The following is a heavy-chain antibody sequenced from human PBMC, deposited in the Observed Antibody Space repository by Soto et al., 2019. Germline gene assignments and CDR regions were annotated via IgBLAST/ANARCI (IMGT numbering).Heavy chain of an antibody. CDR2: IYYSGST. V-gene: IGHV4-59*01. CDR3: ARGKEYYDFWSGPTPDYYYMDV. J-gene: IGHJ6*03. Sequence: PSETLSLTCTVSGGSISSYYWSWIRQPPGKGLEWIGYIYYSGSTNYNPSLKSRVTISVDTSKNQFSLKLSSVTAADTAVYYCARGKEYYDFWSGPTPDYYYMDVWGKGTTVTVSS. D-gene: IGHD3-3*01. CDR1: GGSISSYY.